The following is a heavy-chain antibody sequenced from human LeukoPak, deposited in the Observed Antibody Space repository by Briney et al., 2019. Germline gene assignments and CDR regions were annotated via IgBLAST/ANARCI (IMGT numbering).Heavy chain of an antibody. CDR1: GFTFSNAW. CDR2: IKSKTDGGTT. J-gene: IGHJ4*02. CDR3: TTAGYSSSWYPDY. V-gene: IGHV3-15*01. D-gene: IGHD6-13*01. Sequence: GGSLRLSCAATGFTFSNAWMSWVRQAPGKGLEWVGRIKSKTDGGTTDYAAPVKGRFTISRDDSKNTLYLQMNSLKTEDTAVYYCTTAGYSSSWYPDYWGQGTLVTVSS.